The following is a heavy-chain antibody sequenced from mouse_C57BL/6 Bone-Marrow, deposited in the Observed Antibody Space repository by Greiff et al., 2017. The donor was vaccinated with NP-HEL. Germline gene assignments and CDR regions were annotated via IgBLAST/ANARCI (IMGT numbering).Heavy chain of an antibody. D-gene: IGHD2-1*01. J-gene: IGHJ4*01. Sequence: QVQLKQPGAELVRPGSSVKLSCKASGYTFTSYWMHWVKQRPIQGLEWIGNIDPSDSETHYNQKFKDKATLTVDKSSSTAYMQLSSLTSEDSAVYSCARSLYYGNYPYAMDYWGQGTSVTVSS. V-gene: IGHV1-52*01. CDR1: GYTFTSYW. CDR2: IDPSDSET. CDR3: ARSLYYGNYPYAMDY.